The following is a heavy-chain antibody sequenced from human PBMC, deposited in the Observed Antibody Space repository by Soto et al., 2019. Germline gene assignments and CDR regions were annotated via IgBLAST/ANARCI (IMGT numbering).Heavy chain of an antibody. CDR2: IYWTDDK. V-gene: IGHV2-5*01. Sequence: SGPTLVNPTQTLTLTCTFSGFSLSTSGVGVGWIRQPPGKALEWLAVIYWTDDKRYSPSLKGRLTITKDTSKNQVVLTMTNMDPVDTPTHYCAHTDGGEFHYWGQGTLVTFAS. CDR3: AHTDGGEFHY. D-gene: IGHD2-15*01. J-gene: IGHJ4*02. CDR1: GFSLSTSGVG.